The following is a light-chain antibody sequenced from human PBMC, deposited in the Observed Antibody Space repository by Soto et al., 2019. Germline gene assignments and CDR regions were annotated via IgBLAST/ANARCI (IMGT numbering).Light chain of an antibody. CDR3: QQFDSSLLT. V-gene: IGKV3-20*01. Sequence: EIVLTQSPGTLSLSPGERATLSCRASQSVSSSFLAWYQQKPGQAPRLLIYGASNRATGIPDRFSGSGSGTDLTLSISRLEPEDFAVYYCQQFDSSLLTFGGGTKVEIK. J-gene: IGKJ4*01. CDR1: QSVSSSF. CDR2: GAS.